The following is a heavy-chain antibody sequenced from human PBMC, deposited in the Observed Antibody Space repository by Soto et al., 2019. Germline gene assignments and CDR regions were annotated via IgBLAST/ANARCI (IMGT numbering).Heavy chain of an antibody. J-gene: IGHJ4*02. CDR3: ARERGGYSYGDY. CDR2: VNIYRGTT. D-gene: IGHD5-18*01. V-gene: IGHV1-18*01. CDR1: GYTFTDYG. Sequence: GASVKVSCKASGYTFTDYGISWVRQTPGQGLQWMGWVNIYRGTTNYAQKFQDRVTMTTDTSTSTAYLELRSLRSDDTAVYYCARERGGYSYGDYWGQGTMGTVSS.